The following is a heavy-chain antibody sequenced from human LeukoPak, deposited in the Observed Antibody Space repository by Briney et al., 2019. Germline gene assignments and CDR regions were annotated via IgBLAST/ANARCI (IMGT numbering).Heavy chain of an antibody. J-gene: IGHJ6*02. CDR1: GYTLTSYD. CDR3: ARLASSSWPLYYYYGMDV. Sequence: ASVNVSCKASGYTLTSYDINWVRQATGQGLEWMGWMNPINGNTGYAQKFQGRVTMTRSTSISTAYMELSSLRSEDTAVYYCARLASSSWPLYYYYGMDVWGQGTTVTVSS. CDR2: MNPINGNT. D-gene: IGHD6-13*01. V-gene: IGHV1-8*01.